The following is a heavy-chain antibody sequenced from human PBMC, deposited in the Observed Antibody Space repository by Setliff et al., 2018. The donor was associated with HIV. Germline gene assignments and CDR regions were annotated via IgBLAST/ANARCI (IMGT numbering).Heavy chain of an antibody. CDR2: IYYSGNT. CDR1: GGSLSSSNYY. D-gene: IGHD5-18*01. Sequence: SETLSLTCTVSGGSLSSSNYYCGWIRQPPGKGLEWIGSIYYSGNTYYNPSLKSRVTISGDTSKKQFSLKLSSVTAADTAVYYCASGEYSYGYRFDYWGQGTLVTVSS. V-gene: IGHV4-39*07. CDR3: ASGEYSYGYRFDY. J-gene: IGHJ4*02.